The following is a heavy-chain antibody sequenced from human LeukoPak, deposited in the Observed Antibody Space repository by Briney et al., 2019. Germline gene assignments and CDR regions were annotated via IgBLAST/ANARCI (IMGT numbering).Heavy chain of an antibody. CDR1: GFTFSSYS. D-gene: IGHD2-21*01. Sequence: GGSLRLSCAASGFTFSSYSMNWVRQAPGKGLEWVSSISSSSSYIYYADSVKGRFTISRDNAKNSLYLQMNSLRAEDTAVYYCATERIMVVPPAIVFDNWGLGTLVTVSS. CDR3: ATERIMVVPPAIVFDN. V-gene: IGHV3-21*01. CDR2: ISSSSSYI. J-gene: IGHJ4*02.